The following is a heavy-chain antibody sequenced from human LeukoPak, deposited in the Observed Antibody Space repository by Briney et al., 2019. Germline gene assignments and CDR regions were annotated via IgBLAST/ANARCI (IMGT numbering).Heavy chain of an antibody. CDR1: GGSFSGYY. CDR3: ARDYCSGGSCFTLGY. J-gene: IGHJ4*02. V-gene: IGHV4-34*01. D-gene: IGHD2-15*01. Sequence: SETLSLTCAVYGGSFSGYYWSWIRQPPXXXXXXXXXXNHSGSTNYNPSLKSRVTISVDTSKNQFSLKLSSVTAADTAVYYCARDYCSGGSCFTLGYWGQGTLVTVSS. CDR2: XNHSGST.